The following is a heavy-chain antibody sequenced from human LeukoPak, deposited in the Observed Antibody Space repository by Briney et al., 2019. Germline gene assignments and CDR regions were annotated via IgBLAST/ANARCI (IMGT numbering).Heavy chain of an antibody. CDR2: ISGSGGST. CDR3: AKAVAGPYLPWFDP. J-gene: IGHJ5*02. D-gene: IGHD6-19*01. Sequence: GSLRLSCAASGFTLSSYAMSWVRQAPGKGLEWVSAISGSGGSTYYADSVKGRFTISRDNSKNTLYLQMNSLRAEDTAVYYCAKAVAGPYLPWFDPWGQGTLVTVSS. V-gene: IGHV3-23*01. CDR1: GFTLSSYA.